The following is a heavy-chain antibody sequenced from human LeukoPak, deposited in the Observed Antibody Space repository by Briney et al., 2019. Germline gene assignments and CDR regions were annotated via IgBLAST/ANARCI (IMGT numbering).Heavy chain of an antibody. D-gene: IGHD3-22*01. CDR3: ARDSSYYDSSALDAFDI. J-gene: IGHJ3*02. CDR2: ISSGGTT. CDR1: GFTVSNNY. Sequence: GGSLRLSCAASGFTVSNNYMNWVRQAPGKGLEWVSVISSGGTTYYADSVKGRFTISRDNPKNTLYLQMNSLRAEDTAVYYCARDSSYYDSSALDAFDIWGQGTMVTVSS. V-gene: IGHV3-53*01.